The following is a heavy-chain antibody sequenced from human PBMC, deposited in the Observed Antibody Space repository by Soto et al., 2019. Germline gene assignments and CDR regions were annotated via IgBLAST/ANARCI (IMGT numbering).Heavy chain of an antibody. V-gene: IGHV3-30-3*01. CDR3: AREGEAIFGVATRLDY. CDR2: ISYDGSNK. CDR1: GFTFSSYA. J-gene: IGHJ4*02. D-gene: IGHD3-3*01. Sequence: GGSLRLSCAASGFTFSSYAMHWVRQAPGKGLEWVAVISYDGSNKYYADSVKGRFTISRDNSKNTLYLQMNSLRAEDTAVYYCAREGEAIFGVATRLDYWGQGTLVTVSS.